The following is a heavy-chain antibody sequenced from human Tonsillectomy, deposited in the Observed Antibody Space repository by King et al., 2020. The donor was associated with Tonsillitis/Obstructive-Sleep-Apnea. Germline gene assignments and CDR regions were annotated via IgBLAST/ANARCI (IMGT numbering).Heavy chain of an antibody. CDR3: ARGFAVPAAIYY. Sequence: QLQESGPGLVKPSETLSLTCTVSGGSVSRGSDYWSWVRQPPGKGLEWSGDIYYSGSDNYNPSLKSRVTISVDTSKNQFSLKLGSVTAADTAVYYCARGFAVPAAIYYWGQGTLVTVSS. CDR2: IYYSGSD. J-gene: IGHJ4*02. V-gene: IGHV4-61*01. D-gene: IGHD2-2*02. CDR1: GGSVSRGSDY.